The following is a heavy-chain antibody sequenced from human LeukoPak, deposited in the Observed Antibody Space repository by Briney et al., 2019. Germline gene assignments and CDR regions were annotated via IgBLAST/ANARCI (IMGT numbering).Heavy chain of an antibody. Sequence: KPGGSLRLSCAASGFTFSSYSMNWVRQAPGKGLEWVSSISSSSYIYYADSVKGRFTISRDNAKNSLYLQMNSLRAEDTAVYYCARGSAAAGLYFDYWGQGTLVTVSS. CDR2: ISSSSYI. J-gene: IGHJ4*02. V-gene: IGHV3-21*01. CDR1: GFTFSSYS. CDR3: ARGSAAAGLYFDY. D-gene: IGHD6-13*01.